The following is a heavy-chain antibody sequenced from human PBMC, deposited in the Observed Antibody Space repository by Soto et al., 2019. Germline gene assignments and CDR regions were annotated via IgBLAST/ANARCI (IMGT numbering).Heavy chain of an antibody. J-gene: IGHJ6*03. CDR1: GFTFSSND. CDR3: ARGKRERRISTQFIYMDV. V-gene: IGHV3-13*01. CDR2: IGTAGDT. D-gene: IGHD1-1*01. Sequence: PVGSLRLSCAASGFTFSSNDMHLVRQATGKGLEWVSAIGTAGDTYYPGFVKGRFTISRENAKNSLYLQINSLRAGDTAVYYCARGKRERRISTQFIYMDVWGKGTTFTVCS.